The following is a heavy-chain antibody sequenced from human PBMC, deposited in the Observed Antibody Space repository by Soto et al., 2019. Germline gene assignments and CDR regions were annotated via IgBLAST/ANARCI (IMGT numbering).Heavy chain of an antibody. J-gene: IGHJ3*01. D-gene: IGHD6-6*01. CDR1: GGSFTGYY. CDR3: ARSPPFSSFRGFDV. V-gene: IGHV4-34*02. CDR2: VNHRGST. Sequence: QVQLKQWGAGLLEPSETLSLTCAVNGGSFTGYYWTYIRQSPEKGLEWIGEVNHRGSTTYNPSLKSRVTISVDASNNQFSLNLSSVTAADTAVYYCARSPPFSSFRGFDVWGQGTMVTVSS.